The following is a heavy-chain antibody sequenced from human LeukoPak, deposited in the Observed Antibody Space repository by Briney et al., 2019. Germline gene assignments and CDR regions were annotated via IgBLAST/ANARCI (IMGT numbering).Heavy chain of an antibody. D-gene: IGHD1-26*01. CDR3: ARVRLSGTYLDAFDI. CDR1: GGSVSSYY. Sequence: SETLSLTCTVSGGSVSSYYWSWIRQPPGKGLEWIGYIYYSGSTDYNPSLKSRVTISVDTSKNQFSLKLNSITTADTAVYYCARVRLSGTYLDAFDIWGQGTMVTVSS. V-gene: IGHV4-59*02. CDR2: IYYSGST. J-gene: IGHJ3*02.